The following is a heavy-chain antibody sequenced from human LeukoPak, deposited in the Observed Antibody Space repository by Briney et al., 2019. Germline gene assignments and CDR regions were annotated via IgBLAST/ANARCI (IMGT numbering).Heavy chain of an antibody. CDR2: IYYSGST. Sequence: SDTLSLACTVSGGSISYYYCSSIRQPPGKGLEWIGYIYYSGSTKYNPSLKSQITISVDTSKNQFSLKLSSVTAADTAMYYCARQGNGDLYYFDYWGQRTLVTVSS. D-gene: IGHD4-17*01. CDR1: GGSISYYY. CDR3: ARQGNGDLYYFDY. J-gene: IGHJ4*02. V-gene: IGHV4-59*08.